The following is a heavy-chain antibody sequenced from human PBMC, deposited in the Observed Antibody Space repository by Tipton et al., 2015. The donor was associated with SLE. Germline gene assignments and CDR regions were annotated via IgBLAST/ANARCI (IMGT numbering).Heavy chain of an antibody. Sequence: TLSLTCTVSGGSISSGSYYWSWIRPPAGKGLEWIGHIYTSGSTNYNPPLKSRVTISVDTSKNQFSLKLSSVTAADTAVYYCARGGRLYGGKGSRIDYWGQGTLVTVSS. J-gene: IGHJ4*02. CDR3: ARGGRLYGGKGSRIDY. V-gene: IGHV4-61*09. D-gene: IGHD4-23*01. CDR2: IYTSGST. CDR1: GGSISSGSYY.